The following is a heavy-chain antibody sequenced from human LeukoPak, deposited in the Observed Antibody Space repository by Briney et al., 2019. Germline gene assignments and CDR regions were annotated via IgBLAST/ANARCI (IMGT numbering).Heavy chain of an antibody. CDR3: AKVMTFYYDTSGLRGAFDI. CDR2: ISGSDGST. CDR1: DGSFSDYY. J-gene: IGHJ3*02. D-gene: IGHD3-22*01. Sequence: PSETLSLTCDVYDGSFSDYYWSWVRQPPGKGLEWVSGISGSDGSTFYADSVRGRFTISRDNSKNTLYLQMNSLRAEDTAVYYCAKVMTFYYDTSGLRGAFDIWGQGTMVTVSS. V-gene: IGHV3-23*01.